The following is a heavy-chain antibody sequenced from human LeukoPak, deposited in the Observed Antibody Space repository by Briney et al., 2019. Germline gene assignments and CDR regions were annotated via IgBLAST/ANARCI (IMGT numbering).Heavy chain of an antibody. CDR1: EFSVGSNY. Sequence: GSLRLSCAASEFSVGSNYMTWVRQAPGKGLEWVSLIYSGGSTYCADSVKGRFTISRDNSKNTLYLQMGSLRAEDMAVYYCARAYDSSGYYTYFDYWGQGTLVTVSS. V-gene: IGHV3-66*01. CDR3: ARAYDSSGYYTYFDY. CDR2: IYSGGST. D-gene: IGHD3-22*01. J-gene: IGHJ4*02.